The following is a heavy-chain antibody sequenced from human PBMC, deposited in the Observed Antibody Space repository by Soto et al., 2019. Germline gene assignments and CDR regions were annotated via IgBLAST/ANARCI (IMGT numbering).Heavy chain of an antibody. CDR1: GGPISSNNW. CDR3: ARIKTGVTTFFDY. D-gene: IGHD4-17*01. Sequence: TSETLSLTCAVSGGPISSNNWWTWVRQSPGKGLEYIGEIHHTGSTNYNPSLKSRLTISVDKSKNQFSLKLTSVTAADTAVYYCARIKTGVTTFFDYWGQGTLVTVSS. V-gene: IGHV4-4*02. J-gene: IGHJ4*02. CDR2: IHHTGST.